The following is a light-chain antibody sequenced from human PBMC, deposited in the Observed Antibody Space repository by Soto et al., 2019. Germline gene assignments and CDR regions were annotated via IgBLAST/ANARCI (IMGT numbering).Light chain of an antibody. V-gene: IGKV1-39*01. CDR3: QQNYRAPPWT. J-gene: IGKJ1*01. CDR1: QSISRY. CDR2: AAS. Sequence: DIQMTQSPSSLSASVGDRITITCRASQSISRYLNWYQHKPGKAPKLLINAASSLERGVPSRFSGGGSGTDFTLNISSLQPDDFATSYCQQNYRAPPWTFGQGTKVEVK.